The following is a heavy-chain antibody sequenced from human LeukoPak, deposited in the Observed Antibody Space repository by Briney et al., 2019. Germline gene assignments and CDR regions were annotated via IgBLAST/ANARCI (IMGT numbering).Heavy chain of an antibody. J-gene: IGHJ5*02. CDR1: GDSISSCGYY. Sequence: PSETLSLTCAASGDSISSCGYYWGWIRQPPGKRLAWIGRIYYSGSTYYNPSLKTRVPISVDTSKNQFSLELSSVTAADTAVYYCARRSATGTTPGRFDPWGQGTLVTVSS. V-gene: IGHV4-39*01. CDR3: ARRSATGTTPGRFDP. CDR2: IYYSGST. D-gene: IGHD1-7*01.